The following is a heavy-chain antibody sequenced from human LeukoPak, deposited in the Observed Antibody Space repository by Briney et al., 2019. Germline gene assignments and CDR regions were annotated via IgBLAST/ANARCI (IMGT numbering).Heavy chain of an antibody. D-gene: IGHD3-16*01. CDR2: IYYSGST. V-gene: IGHV4-39*07. J-gene: IGHJ6*03. CDR1: GGSISSSSYY. Sequence: KASETLSLTCTVSGGSISSSSYYWGWIRQPPGKGLEWIGSIYYSGSTYYNPSLKSRVTISVDTSKNQFSLKLSSVTAADTAVYYCARDVHTLGYMDVWGKGTTVTVSS. CDR3: ARDVHTLGYMDV.